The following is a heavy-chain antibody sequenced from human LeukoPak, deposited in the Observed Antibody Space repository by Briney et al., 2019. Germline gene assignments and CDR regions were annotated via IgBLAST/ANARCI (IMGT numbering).Heavy chain of an antibody. D-gene: IGHD5-24*01. CDR3: ARGLRDGYNYVNYFDS. J-gene: IGHJ4*02. Sequence: SETLSLTCTVSGGSISSSSYYWTWIRQVPGKGLECIGYIYYSGSTYYNPSLESRVAISVDTSNDQFSLELSSVTAADTAVYYCARGLRDGYNYVNYFDSWGQGTPVTVSS. V-gene: IGHV4-31*03. CDR1: GGSISSSSYY. CDR2: IYYSGST.